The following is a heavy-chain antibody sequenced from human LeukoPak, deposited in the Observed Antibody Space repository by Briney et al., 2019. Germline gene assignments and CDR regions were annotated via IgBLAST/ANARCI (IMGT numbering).Heavy chain of an antibody. D-gene: IGHD3-10*01. CDR3: ARAPLYGSGSYRFDY. CDR1: GFTFSSYS. J-gene: IGHJ4*02. Sequence: GGSLRLSCAASGFTFSSYSMNWVRQAPGKGLEWVSSISSSSSYIYYADSVKGRFTISRDNAKNSLYLQMNSLRAEDTAVYYCARAPLYGSGSYRFDYWGQGTLVTVSS. CDR2: ISSSSSYI. V-gene: IGHV3-21*01.